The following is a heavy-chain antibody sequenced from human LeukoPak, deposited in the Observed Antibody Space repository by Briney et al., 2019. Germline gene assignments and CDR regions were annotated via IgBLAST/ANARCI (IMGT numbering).Heavy chain of an antibody. Sequence: ASVKVSCKASGYTFTGYYMHWVRQAPGQGLEWMGWINPNSGGTNYAQKFQGRVTMTRDTSISTAYMELSRLRSDDTAVYYCAREGCCSGGSCYSWFDPWGQGTLVTVSS. V-gene: IGHV1-2*02. CDR1: GYTFTGYY. CDR2: INPNSGGT. J-gene: IGHJ5*02. CDR3: AREGCCSGGSCYSWFDP. D-gene: IGHD2-15*01.